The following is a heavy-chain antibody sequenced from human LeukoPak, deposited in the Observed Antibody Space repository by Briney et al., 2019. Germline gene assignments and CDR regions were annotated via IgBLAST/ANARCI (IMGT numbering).Heavy chain of an antibody. D-gene: IGHD4-17*01. CDR3: ARESTGTTEFDY. CDR1: GYTFTTYV. CDR2: INAGNGNT. J-gene: IGHJ4*02. V-gene: IGHV1-3*01. Sequence: ASVKVSCKASGYTFTTYVMHWVRQAPGQMLEWMGWINAGNGNTKYSQKFQGRVTITRDTSASTAYMELNSLRSEDTAVYYCARESTGTTEFDYWGQGTLVTVSS.